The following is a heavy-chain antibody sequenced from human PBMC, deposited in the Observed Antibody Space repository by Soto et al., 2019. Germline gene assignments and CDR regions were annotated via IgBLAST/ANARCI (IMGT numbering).Heavy chain of an antibody. V-gene: IGHV4-34*01. J-gene: IGHJ4*02. CDR1: GGSFSGYY. Sequence: SETLSLTCAVYGGSFSGYYWNWVRQSPGKGLEWIGEINHSGGTSYNPSLESRVSVSVDTSKNQFSLKVSAVTAADTAVYYCASSQKGYNWNYFDHWGQGALVTVSS. D-gene: IGHD1-20*01. CDR2: INHSGGT. CDR3: ASSQKGYNWNYFDH.